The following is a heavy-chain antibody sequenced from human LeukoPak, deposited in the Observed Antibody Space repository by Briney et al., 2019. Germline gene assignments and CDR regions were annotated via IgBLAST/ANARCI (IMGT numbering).Heavy chain of an antibody. CDR3: AKDYNNGFDY. CDR2: IRYDGSTK. D-gene: IGHD1-14*01. V-gene: IGHV3-30*02. Sequence: GESLRPSCAASGFCFSGYGMHWVRQAPGKGLEWVTFIRYDGSTKSYADSVKGRFTIARDNSKNTLYLQMNSLRAEDTAVYFCAKDYNNGFDYWGQGALVTVSS. J-gene: IGHJ4*02. CDR1: GFCFSGYG.